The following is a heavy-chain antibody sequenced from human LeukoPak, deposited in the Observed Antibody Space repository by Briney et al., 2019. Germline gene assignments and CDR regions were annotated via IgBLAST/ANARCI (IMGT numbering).Heavy chain of an antibody. D-gene: IGHD6-19*01. CDR3: ARDSTPLAGSYFDY. CDR2: LDANNGAT. CDR1: GGTFSSYA. Sequence: ASVKVSCKASGGTFSSYAISWVRQAPGQGLEWMGWLDANNGATNYAQRFQGRVTMTRDTSINTAYVELSSLRSDDTAVYYCARDSTPLAGSYFDYWGQGTLVTVSS. V-gene: IGHV1-2*02. J-gene: IGHJ4*02.